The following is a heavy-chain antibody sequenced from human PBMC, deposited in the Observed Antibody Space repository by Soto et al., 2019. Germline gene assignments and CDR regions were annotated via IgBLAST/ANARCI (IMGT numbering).Heavy chain of an antibody. CDR1: GFTFSSYA. V-gene: IGHV3-23*01. J-gene: IGHJ4*01. CDR2: ISGSGGST. CDR3: AKLLICGSSRSFYFDS. D-gene: IGHD3-16*01. Sequence: GGSLRLSCAASGFTFSSYAMSWVRQAPGKGLEWVSAISGSGGSTYYADSVKGRFTISRDNSKNTLYLQMNSLRAEDTAVYYCAKLLICGSSRSFYFDSLGHGPLVTVSP.